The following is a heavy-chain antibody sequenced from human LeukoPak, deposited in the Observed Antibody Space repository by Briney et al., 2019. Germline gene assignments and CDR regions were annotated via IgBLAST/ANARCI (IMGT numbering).Heavy chain of an antibody. J-gene: IGHJ4*02. CDR1: GFTFDDYA. Sequence: SLRLSCAASGFTFDDYAMYWVRQAPGKGLEWVSGVSWNSRIIDYADSVKGRFTISRDNAKRSLYLQMNSLRSEDTAFYYCARLTGAASGTYYFDYWGQGTLVTVSS. CDR3: ARLTGAASGTYYFDY. V-gene: IGHV3-9*01. CDR2: VSWNSRII. D-gene: IGHD1-26*01.